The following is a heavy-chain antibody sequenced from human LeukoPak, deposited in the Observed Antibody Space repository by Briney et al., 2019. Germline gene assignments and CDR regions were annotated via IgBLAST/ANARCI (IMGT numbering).Heavy chain of an antibody. CDR2: IYHSGST. Sequence: PSEILSLTCTVSGYSISSGYYWGWIRQPPGKGLEWIGSIYHSGSTYYNPSLKSRVTISVDTSKNQFSPKLSSVTTADTAVYYCARGWLQSGFDSWGQGTLVTVSS. J-gene: IGHJ4*02. CDR1: GYSISSGYY. V-gene: IGHV4-38-2*02. CDR3: ARGWLQSGFDS. D-gene: IGHD5-24*01.